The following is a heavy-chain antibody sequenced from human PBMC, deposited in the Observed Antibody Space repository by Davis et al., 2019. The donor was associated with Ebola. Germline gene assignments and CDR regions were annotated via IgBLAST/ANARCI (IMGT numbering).Heavy chain of an antibody. Sequence: MPSETLSLTCAVSGGSISSSNWWSWVRQPPGKGLEWIGEIDHSGSTNYNPSLKSRVTISVDTSKNQFSLKLSSVTAADTAVYYCARGRYYYDSSGYWTYWGQGTLVTVSS. CDR2: IDHSGST. V-gene: IGHV4-4*02. CDR3: ARGRYYYDSSGYWTY. CDR1: GGSISSSNW. D-gene: IGHD3-22*01. J-gene: IGHJ4*02.